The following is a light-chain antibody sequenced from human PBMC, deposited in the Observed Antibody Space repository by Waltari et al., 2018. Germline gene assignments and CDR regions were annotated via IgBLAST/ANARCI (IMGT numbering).Light chain of an antibody. CDR1: PSIGTG. Sequence: TVVTQSPATLSVSPGERATLSCKTSPSIGTGLAWYQQKSGQAPLLLIYRASVGATGIPARVSGRGSETEVTLTISSRQSEDFAVYYCRQYNNWPPGTFGQGTKVEI. V-gene: IGKV3-15*01. J-gene: IGKJ1*01. CDR3: RQYNNWPPGT. CDR2: RAS.